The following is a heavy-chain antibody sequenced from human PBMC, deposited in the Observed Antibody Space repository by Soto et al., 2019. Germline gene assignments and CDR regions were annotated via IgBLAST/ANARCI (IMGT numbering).Heavy chain of an antibody. V-gene: IGHV1-3*01. D-gene: IGHD5-12*01. CDR1: GYSFISYG. J-gene: IGHJ4*02. CDR3: VTDYMRGRDS. CDR2: INGGNGGT. Sequence: QVQLVQSGAEVKKPGASVKISCKASGYSFISYGIHWVRQAPGQRPEWMGWINGGNGGTEYSQSFQGRVTITMDTSATTVFLELRSLGSVDTAIYYCVTDYMRGRDSWGQGALVAVSS.